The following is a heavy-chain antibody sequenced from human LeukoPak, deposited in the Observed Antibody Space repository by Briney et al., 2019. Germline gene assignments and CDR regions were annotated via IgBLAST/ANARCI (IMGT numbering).Heavy chain of an antibody. Sequence: PSETLSLTCTVSGYSISSGYYWGWIRQPPGRELEWIASIYYRGSTHYNPSLASLKSRVTISGDTSKNQFSLTLSSATAADTAVYYCARYREVGATVDYWGQGTLVTVSS. D-gene: IGHD1-26*01. CDR1: GYSISSGYY. CDR2: IYYRGST. J-gene: IGHJ4*02. CDR3: ARYREVGATVDY. V-gene: IGHV4-38-2*02.